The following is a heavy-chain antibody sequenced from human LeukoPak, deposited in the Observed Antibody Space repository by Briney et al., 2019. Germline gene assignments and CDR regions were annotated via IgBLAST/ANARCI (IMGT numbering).Heavy chain of an antibody. CDR2: IDPSDSYT. J-gene: IGHJ4*02. CDR1: GDSFTNYW. Sequence: GESLRISCKGSGDSFTNYWINWVRQMPGKGLEWMGKIDPSDSYTNYSPSFQGHVTISADKSISTAYLQWSSLKASDTAIYYCARSGSYISPDYWGPGTLVTVSS. CDR3: ARSGSYISPDY. V-gene: IGHV5-10-1*01. D-gene: IGHD1-26*01.